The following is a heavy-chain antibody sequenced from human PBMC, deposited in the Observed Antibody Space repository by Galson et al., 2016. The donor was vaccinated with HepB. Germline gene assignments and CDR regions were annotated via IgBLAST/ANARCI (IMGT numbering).Heavy chain of an antibody. Sequence: SLRLSCAASGFSVSIYCMSWVRQAPGKGLEWVANIKEDGNVKHYVDSVKGRFTVSRDKAKNSIYLHMDSLTAEDTDVYYCARSGVYSSGWYGFDYWGQGSLVTVSS. CDR3: ARSGVYSSGWYGFDY. V-gene: IGHV3-7*03. CDR2: IKEDGNVK. D-gene: IGHD6-19*01. CDR1: GFSVSIYC. J-gene: IGHJ4*02.